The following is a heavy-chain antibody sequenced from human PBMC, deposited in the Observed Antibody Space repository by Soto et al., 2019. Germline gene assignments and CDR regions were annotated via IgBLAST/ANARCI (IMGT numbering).Heavy chain of an antibody. CDR2: IWYDGSNK. CDR1: GFTFSSYG. Sequence: QVQLVESGGGVVQPGRSLRLSCAASGFTFSSYGMHWVRQAPGKGLEWVAVIWYDGSNKYYADSVKGRFTISRDNSKNTLYLQRNGLRAEATAVYYCARGIKVVRVWYYFDYWGQGTMVTVSS. D-gene: IGHD2-8*01. V-gene: IGHV3-33*01. CDR3: ARGIKVVRVWYYFDY. J-gene: IGHJ4*02.